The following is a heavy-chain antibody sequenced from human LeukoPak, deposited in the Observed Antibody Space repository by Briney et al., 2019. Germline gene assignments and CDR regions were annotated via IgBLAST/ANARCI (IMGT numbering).Heavy chain of an antibody. J-gene: IGHJ4*02. D-gene: IGHD3-22*01. V-gene: IGHV1-8*01. CDR2: MNPNSGNT. CDR3: ARDSRDNLGLDYYDSSGYLPLDY. Sequence: ASVKVSCKASGYTFTSYDINWVRQATGQGLEWMGWMNPNSGNTGYAQEFQGRVTMTTDTSTSTAYMELRSLRSDDTAVYYCARDSRDNLGLDYYDSSGYLPLDYWGQGTLVTVSS. CDR1: GYTFTSYD.